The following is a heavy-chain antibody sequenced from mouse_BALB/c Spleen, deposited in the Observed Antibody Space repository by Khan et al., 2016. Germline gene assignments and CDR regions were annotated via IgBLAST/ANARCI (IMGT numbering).Heavy chain of an antibody. CDR3: AKRNNYGNSPACFAY. Sequence: EVKLEESGPGLVKPSQSLSLTCTVTGYSITSDSAWNWIRQFPGNKLAWMGYISYSGSTSYNPSLKSRIPITRDTSKNKFFLQLNSVTTEDTATXYCAKRNNYGNSPACFAYWRQGTPVTVSA. CDR2: ISYSGST. J-gene: IGHJ3*01. CDR1: GYSITSDSA. D-gene: IGHD1-1*01. V-gene: IGHV3-2*02.